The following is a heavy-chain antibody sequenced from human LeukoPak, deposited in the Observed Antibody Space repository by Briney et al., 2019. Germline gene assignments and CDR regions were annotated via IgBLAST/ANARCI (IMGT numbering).Heavy chain of an antibody. CDR1: GFTFSNYA. CDR3: AKEAQDCSGRGCYSSYFDF. Sequence: PGGSLRLSCAASGFTFSNYAMHWVRQAPDKGLEWVAYGGSVEGRLTISRDNSKNTLYLQMSSLRVEDTAMYYCAKEAQDCSGRGCYSSYFDFWGQGSLVTVSS. D-gene: IGHD2-15*01. V-gene: IGHV3-30*04. J-gene: IGHJ4*02.